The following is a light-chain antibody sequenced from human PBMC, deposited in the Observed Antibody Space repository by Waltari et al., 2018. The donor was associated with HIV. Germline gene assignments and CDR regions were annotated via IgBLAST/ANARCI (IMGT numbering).Light chain of an antibody. CDR3: TSYTTTNTWV. CDR2: EVS. Sequence: PASVSGSPGQSITISCTGTDTDVGTYNYVSWFQHHPGKAPKLIISEVSNRPSGVSHRFSGSKSGNTASLIISGLQAEDEASYYCTSYTTTNTWVFGGGTNLTVL. CDR1: DTDVGTYNY. V-gene: IGLV2-14*01. J-gene: IGLJ3*02.